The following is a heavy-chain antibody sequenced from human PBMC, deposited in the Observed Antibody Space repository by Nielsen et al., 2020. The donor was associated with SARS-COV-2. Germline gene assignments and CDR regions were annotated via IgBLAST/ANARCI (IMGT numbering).Heavy chain of an antibody. Sequence: GESLKISCVGSGFIFSSYTMHWVRQAPGKGLEWVSGISGGGSTFYAESVRGRFTVSRENFRNTLYLEMNSLRVEDTALYYCASEVGGSYRDFDYWGQEILVTVSS. V-gene: IGHV3-23*01. CDR2: ISGGGST. D-gene: IGHD3-16*02. CDR1: GFIFSSYT. J-gene: IGHJ4*02. CDR3: ASEVGGSYRDFDY.